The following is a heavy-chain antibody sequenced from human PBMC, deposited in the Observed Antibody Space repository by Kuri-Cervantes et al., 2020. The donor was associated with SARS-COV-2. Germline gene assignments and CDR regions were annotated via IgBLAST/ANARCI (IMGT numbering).Heavy chain of an antibody. CDR1: GFTFSSYA. J-gene: IGHJ4*02. D-gene: IGHD2-15*01. CDR3: TTDLEGYCSGGSCYSPFDY. Sequence: GGSLRLSCAASGFTFSSYAMSWVRQAPGKGLEWVSAISGSGGSTYCADSVKGRFTISRDNSKNTLYLQMNSPKTEDTAVYYCTTDLEGYCSGGSCYSPFDYWGQGTLVTVSS. CDR2: ISGSGGST. V-gene: IGHV3-23*01.